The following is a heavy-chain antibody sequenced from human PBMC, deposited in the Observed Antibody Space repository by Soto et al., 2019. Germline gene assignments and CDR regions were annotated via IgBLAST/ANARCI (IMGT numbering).Heavy chain of an antibody. D-gene: IGHD3-10*01. CDR2: IYWDDDK. Sequence: QITLKESGPTLVKPTQTLTLTCTFSGFSLSTSGVGVGWIRQPPGKALEWLALIYWDDDKRYSPSLKSRLTITKDTSKNQVVLTMTNMDPVDTATYYCAHRPITMVRGGNWFDPWGQGTLGTVSS. V-gene: IGHV2-5*02. CDR3: AHRPITMVRGGNWFDP. J-gene: IGHJ5*02. CDR1: GFSLSTSGVG.